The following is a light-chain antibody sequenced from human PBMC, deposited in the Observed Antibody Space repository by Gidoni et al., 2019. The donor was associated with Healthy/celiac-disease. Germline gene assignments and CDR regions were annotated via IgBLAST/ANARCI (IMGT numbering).Light chain of an antibody. V-gene: IGKV3-20*01. J-gene: IGKJ1*01. Sequence: EIVLTQSPGTLSLSPGERATLSCRASQSVSSSYLAWYQQKPCQAPRLLIYGASSRATGIPDRVSGSGSGTDFTLTISRLEPEDFAVYYCQQYGRAFGQGTKVEIK. CDR3: QQYGRA. CDR2: GAS. CDR1: QSVSSSY.